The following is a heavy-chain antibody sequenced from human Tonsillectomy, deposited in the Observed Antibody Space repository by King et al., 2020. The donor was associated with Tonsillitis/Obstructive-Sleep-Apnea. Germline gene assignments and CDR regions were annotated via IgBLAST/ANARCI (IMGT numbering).Heavy chain of an antibody. CDR1: GYTFTGYY. CDR3: ARDGYCSGGSCNNWFDP. D-gene: IGHD2-15*01. J-gene: IGHJ5*02. Sequence: QLVQSGAEVKKPGASVKVSCKASGYTFTGYYMHWVRQAPGQGLEWMGWINPNSGGTNYAQKFQGRVTMTRDTSISTAYMELSRLRSADTAVYYCARDGYCSGGSCNNWFDPWGQGTLVTVSS. V-gene: IGHV1-2*02. CDR2: INPNSGGT.